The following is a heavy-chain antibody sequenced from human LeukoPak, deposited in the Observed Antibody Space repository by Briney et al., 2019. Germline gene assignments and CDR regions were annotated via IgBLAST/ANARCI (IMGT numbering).Heavy chain of an antibody. Sequence: GESLKISCQGSGYSFTSYWIGLVRQMPGKGLEWMGTIYAGASDTRYSPSFQGQVTISADKSTSTAYLQWSSLKASDTAMYYCARLKQWLGNWGQGTLVTVSS. J-gene: IGHJ4*02. CDR1: GYSFTSYW. V-gene: IGHV5-51*01. CDR2: IYAGASDT. D-gene: IGHD6-19*01. CDR3: ARLKQWLGN.